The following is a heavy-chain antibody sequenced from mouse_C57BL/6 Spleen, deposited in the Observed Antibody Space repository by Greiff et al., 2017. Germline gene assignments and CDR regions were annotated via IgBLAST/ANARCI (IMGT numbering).Heavy chain of an antibody. Sequence: EVNVVESGGGLVKPGGSLKLSCAASGFTFSSYAMSWVRQTPEKRLEWVATISDGGSYTYYPDNVKGRFTISRDNAKNNLYLQMSHLKSEDTAMYYCARQGDYYGSSYFDYWGQGTTLTVSS. V-gene: IGHV5-4*03. CDR3: ARQGDYYGSSYFDY. J-gene: IGHJ2*01. CDR2: ISDGGSYT. D-gene: IGHD1-1*01. CDR1: GFTFSSYA.